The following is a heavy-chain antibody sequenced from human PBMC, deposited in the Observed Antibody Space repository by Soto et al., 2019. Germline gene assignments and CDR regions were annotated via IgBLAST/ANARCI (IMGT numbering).Heavy chain of an antibody. V-gene: IGHV4-4*07. CDR2: IYSSGST. Sequence: QVQLQESGPGLVKPSETLSLNCTVTGGAISGYYWTWIRQSAGEGLEWIGRIYSSGSTNYNPSLKIRVTISLYTSMNCFALRLSSVTAADTAVYDCARGQRFSDWFDPWGQGTLVTVSS. D-gene: IGHD3-3*01. CDR3: ARGQRFSDWFDP. CDR1: GGAISGYY. J-gene: IGHJ5*02.